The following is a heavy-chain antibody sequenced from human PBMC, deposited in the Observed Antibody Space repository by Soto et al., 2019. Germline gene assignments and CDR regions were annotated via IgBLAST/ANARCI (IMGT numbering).Heavy chain of an antibody. J-gene: IGHJ5*02. CDR3: ARMSLGLRFRHYGGWFDP. Sequence: PSETLSLTCAVYGGSFSGYYWSWIRQPPGKGLEWIGEINHSGSTNYNPSLKSRVTISVDTSKNQFSLKLRSVTAADTAVYYCARMSLGLRFRHYGGWFDPWGQGTLVTVSS. CDR1: GGSFSGYY. D-gene: IGHD5-12*01. CDR2: INHSGST. V-gene: IGHV4-34*01.